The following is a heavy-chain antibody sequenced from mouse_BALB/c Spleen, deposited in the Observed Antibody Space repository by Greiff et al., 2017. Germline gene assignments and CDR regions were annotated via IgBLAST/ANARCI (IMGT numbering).Heavy chain of an antibody. V-gene: IGHV1S126*01. CDR1: GYSFTSYW. D-gene: IGHD2-4*01. CDR3: ARKERDYDYSWFAY. J-gene: IGHJ3*01. CDR2: IDPSDSET. Sequence: VKLVESGPQLVRPGASVKISCKASGYSFTSYWMHWVKQRPGQGLEWIGMIDPSDSETRLNQKFKDKATLTVDKSSSTAYMQLSSPTSEDSAVYYCARKERDYDYSWFAYWGQGTLVTVSA.